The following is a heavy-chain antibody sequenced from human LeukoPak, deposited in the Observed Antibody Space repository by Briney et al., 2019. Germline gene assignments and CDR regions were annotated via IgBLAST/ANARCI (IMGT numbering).Heavy chain of an antibody. CDR1: GFTVGTNY. CDR3: ARSTSYHFDS. V-gene: IGHV3-53*01. Sequence: PGGSLRLSCAAPGFTVGTNYLSWVRQAPGKGLEWVSVIYAGGAAYYADYVKGRFTISRDTSNNTLILQMHSLRVEDTAVYYCARSTSYHFDSWGQGTLVTVSS. CDR2: IYAGGAA. D-gene: IGHD2-2*01. J-gene: IGHJ4*02.